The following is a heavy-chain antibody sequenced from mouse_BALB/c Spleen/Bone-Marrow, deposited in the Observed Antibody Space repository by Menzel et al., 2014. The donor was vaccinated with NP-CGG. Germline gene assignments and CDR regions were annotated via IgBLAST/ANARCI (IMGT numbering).Heavy chain of an antibody. CDR2: IDPANGNT. CDR3: ANYYYGSSPFAY. CDR1: GFNIKDTY. V-gene: IGHV14-3*02. D-gene: IGHD1-1*01. J-gene: IGHJ3*01. Sequence: EVQLQQPGAELVKPGASVKLSCTASGFNIKDTYMHWVKQRPEQGLEWIGRIDPANGNTKYDPKFQGKATTTADTSSNTAYLQLSSLTSEDTAVYYCANYYYGSSPFAYWGQGTLVTVSA.